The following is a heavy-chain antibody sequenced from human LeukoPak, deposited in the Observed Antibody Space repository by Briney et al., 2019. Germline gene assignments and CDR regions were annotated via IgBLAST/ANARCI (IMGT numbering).Heavy chain of an antibody. V-gene: IGHV1-18*01. Sequence: ASVKVSCKASGYTFTSYGISWVRQAPGQGLEWMGWISAYNGNTNYAQKLQGRVTMTTDTSTSTAYMELRSLRSDDTAVYYCAVTDCTNGVCYFDPWGQGTLVTVSS. D-gene: IGHD2-8*01. CDR1: GYTFTSYG. CDR2: ISAYNGNT. CDR3: AVTDCTNGVCYFDP. J-gene: IGHJ5*02.